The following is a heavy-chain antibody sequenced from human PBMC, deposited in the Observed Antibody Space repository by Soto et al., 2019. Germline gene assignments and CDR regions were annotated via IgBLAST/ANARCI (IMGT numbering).Heavy chain of an antibody. Sequence: ASVKVSCKASGGTFSSYAISWVRQAPGQGLEWMGGIIPIFGTANYAQKFQGRVTITADESTSTAYMELSSLRSEDTAVYYCARGGVCSSTSCYGFYYYYYMDVWGKGTTVTVSS. J-gene: IGHJ6*03. D-gene: IGHD2-2*01. CDR1: GGTFSSYA. CDR2: IIPIFGTA. V-gene: IGHV1-69*13. CDR3: ARGGVCSSTSCYGFYYYYYMDV.